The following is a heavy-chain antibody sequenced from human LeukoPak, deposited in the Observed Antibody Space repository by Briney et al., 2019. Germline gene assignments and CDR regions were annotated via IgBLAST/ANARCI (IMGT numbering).Heavy chain of an antibody. CDR3: ARNMTYYGTDY. D-gene: IGHD3-10*01. CDR2: SDPNSGGT. Sequence: ASVKVSCKASGYTFTGYYMHWVRQAPGQGPEWMGWSDPNSGGTNYAQKFQGRVTMTRDTSISTAYMELSRLTADDTAVYYCARNMTYYGTDYWGQGTLVTVSS. J-gene: IGHJ4*02. V-gene: IGHV1-2*02. CDR1: GYTFTGYY.